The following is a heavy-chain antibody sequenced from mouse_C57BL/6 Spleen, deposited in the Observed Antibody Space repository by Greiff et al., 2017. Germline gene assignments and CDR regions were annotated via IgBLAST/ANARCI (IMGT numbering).Heavy chain of an antibody. CDR2: IYPRSGNT. J-gene: IGHJ3*01. D-gene: IGHD4-1*01. Sequence: LVESGAELARPGASVKLSCKASGYTFTSYGISWVKQRTGQGLEWIGEIYPRSGNTYYNEKFKGKATLTADKSSSTAYMELRSLTSEDSAVYFCAETGTEFAYWGQGTLVTVSA. CDR1: GYTFTSYG. V-gene: IGHV1-81*01. CDR3: AETGTEFAY.